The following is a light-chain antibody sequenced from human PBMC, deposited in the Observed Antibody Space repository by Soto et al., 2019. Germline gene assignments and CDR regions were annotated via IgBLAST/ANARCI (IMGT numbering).Light chain of an antibody. V-gene: IGKV3-20*01. CDR1: QSVNNNY. Sequence: EIVLTQSPGTLSLSPGERATLSCRASQSVNNNYLAWYQQKPGQPPKLLIFGPSSRAPGIPDRFSGSGSGTDFPLTITRLEPEDFAVYYCQQFGGSPPVTLGGGTKVEIK. CDR3: QQFGGSPPVT. J-gene: IGKJ4*01. CDR2: GPS.